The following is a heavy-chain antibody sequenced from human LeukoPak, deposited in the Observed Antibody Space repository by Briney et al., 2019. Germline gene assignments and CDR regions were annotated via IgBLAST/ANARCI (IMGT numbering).Heavy chain of an antibody. Sequence: GGSLRLSCAASGFTFSSYSMNWVRQAPGKGLEWVSSIGSSSSYIYYADSVKGRFTISRDNAKNSLYLQMNSLRAEDTAVYYCARDFGVGANWFDPWGQGTLVTVSS. J-gene: IGHJ5*02. D-gene: IGHD1-26*01. CDR1: GFTFSSYS. CDR3: ARDFGVGANWFDP. CDR2: IGSSSSYI. V-gene: IGHV3-21*01.